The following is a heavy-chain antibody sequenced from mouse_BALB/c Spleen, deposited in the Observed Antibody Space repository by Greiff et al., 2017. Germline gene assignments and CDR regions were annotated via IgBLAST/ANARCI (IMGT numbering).Heavy chain of an antibody. D-gene: IGHD2-10*01. J-gene: IGHJ3*01. CDR1: GYTFTSYW. Sequence: QVQLQQPGAELVRPGASVKLSCKASGYTFTSYWINWVKQRPGQGLEWIGNIYPSDSYTNYNQKFKDKATLTVDISSSTAYMQLSSPTSEDSAVYYCTPTYYGNYVGFAYWGQGTLVTVSA. CDR2: IYPSDSYT. CDR3: TPTYYGNYVGFAY. V-gene: IGHV1S127*01.